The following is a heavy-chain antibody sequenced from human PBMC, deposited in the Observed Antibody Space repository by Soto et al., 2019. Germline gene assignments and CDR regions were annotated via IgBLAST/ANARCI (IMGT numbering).Heavy chain of an antibody. V-gene: IGHV3-15*07. Sequence: GGALRLSCAASGFTFSNSWMNWVRQPPGKGLEWVGRIKSKTDGGTKDYAAPVKGRFTISRDDSKNTLYLQMNSLKTEDTAVYYCTSPSAAAGIDYWGQGTLVTVSS. CDR1: GFTFSNSW. D-gene: IGHD6-13*01. J-gene: IGHJ4*02. CDR3: TSPSAAAGIDY. CDR2: IKSKTDGGTK.